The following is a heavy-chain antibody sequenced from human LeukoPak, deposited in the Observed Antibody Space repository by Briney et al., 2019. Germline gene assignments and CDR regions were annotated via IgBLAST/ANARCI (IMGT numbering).Heavy chain of an antibody. J-gene: IGHJ4*02. CDR1: GFPFSTFT. CDR2: IVRSDGPI. CDR3: ARETGSTTSAEFEF. D-gene: IGHD6-6*01. Sequence: GGSLRLSCTASGFPFSTFTMNWVRQAPGRGLEWLSFIVRSDGPIYYADSVKGRFTISRDNAKNSLYLQMNSLTVEDTAVYYCARETGSTTSAEFEFWGQGTLVTVSS. V-gene: IGHV3-48*03.